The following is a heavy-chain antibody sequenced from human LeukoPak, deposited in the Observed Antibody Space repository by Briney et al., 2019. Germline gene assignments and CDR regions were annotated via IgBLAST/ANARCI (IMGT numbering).Heavy chain of an antibody. Sequence: GGSLRLSCAASGFTFSSYGMHWVRQAPGKGLEWVAVISYDGSNKYYADPVKGRFTISRDNSKNTLYLQMNSLRAEDTAVYYCAKDVLDGSYFDYWGQRTLVTVSS. J-gene: IGHJ4*02. CDR3: AKDVLDGSYFDY. CDR1: GFTFSSYG. CDR2: ISYDGSNK. V-gene: IGHV3-30*18. D-gene: IGHD1-26*01.